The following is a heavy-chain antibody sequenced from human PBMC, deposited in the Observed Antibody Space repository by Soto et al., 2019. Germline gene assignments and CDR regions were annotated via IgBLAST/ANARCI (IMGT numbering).Heavy chain of an antibody. CDR3: ARAHTSSSGVDY. CDR1: AYTFSDYY. Sequence: GASVKVSCKSSAYTFSDYYIHWVRQVPGQGLEWMGWINPNNGGTNYAHKFQGRVTMTRDTSISTAYMELSRLRSDDTAVYYCARAHTSSSGVDYWG. CDR2: INPNNGGT. V-gene: IGHV1-2*02. D-gene: IGHD6-6*01. J-gene: IGHJ4*01.